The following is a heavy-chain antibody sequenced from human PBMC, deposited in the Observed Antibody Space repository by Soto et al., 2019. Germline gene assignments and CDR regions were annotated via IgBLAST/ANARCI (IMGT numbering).Heavy chain of an antibody. Sequence: QVQLQESGPGLVKPSQTLSLTCTVSGGSISSAAYYWSWIRQHPGKVLEWIGYISHSGSTYYNPSLKSRVIISVDTSKTQFSLSLTSVTAADTAVYYCARAYTYGSTFFDCWGQGALVTVSS. D-gene: IGHD2-2*02. CDR1: GGSISSAAYY. CDR2: ISHSGST. J-gene: IGHJ4*02. CDR3: ARAYTYGSTFFDC. V-gene: IGHV4-31*03.